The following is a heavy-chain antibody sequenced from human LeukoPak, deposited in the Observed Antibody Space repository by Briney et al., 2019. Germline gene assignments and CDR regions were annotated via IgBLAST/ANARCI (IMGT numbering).Heavy chain of an antibody. CDR2: IIPILGIA. D-gene: IGHD3-10*01. V-gene: IGHV1-69*04. CDR1: GGTFSSYA. Sequence: ASVKVSCKASGGTFSSYAISWVRQAPGQGLEWMGRIIPILGIANYAQKFRGRVTITADKSTSTAYMELSSLRSEDTAVYYCARGPLTGVTLFDYWGQGTLVTVSS. CDR3: ARGPLTGVTLFDY. J-gene: IGHJ4*02.